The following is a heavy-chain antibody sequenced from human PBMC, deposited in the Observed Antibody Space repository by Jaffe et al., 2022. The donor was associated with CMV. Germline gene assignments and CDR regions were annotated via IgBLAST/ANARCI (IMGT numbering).Heavy chain of an antibody. CDR2: INHSGST. CDR1: GGSFSGYY. V-gene: IGHV4-34*01. CDR3: ARANSPTDYGDSNGPLDV. D-gene: IGHD4-17*01. J-gene: IGHJ6*04. Sequence: QVQLQQWGAGLLKPSETLSLTCAVYGGSFSGYYWSWIRQPPGKGLEWIGEINHSGSTNYNPSLKSRVTISVDTSKNQFSLKLSSVTAADTAVYYCARANSPTDYGDSNGPLDVWGKGTTVTVSS.